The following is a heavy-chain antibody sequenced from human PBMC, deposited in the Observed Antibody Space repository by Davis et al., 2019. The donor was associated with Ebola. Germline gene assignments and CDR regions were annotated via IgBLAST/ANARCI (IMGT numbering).Heavy chain of an antibody. CDR1: GGSFSGYY. Sequence: MPSETLSLTCAVYGGSFSGYYWSWIRQPPGKGLEWIGEINHSGSTNYNPSLKSRVTISVDTSKNQFSLKLSPVTAADTAVYYCARVLWDFGSGSYDYYYYGMDVWAKGPRSPSP. J-gene: IGHJ6*02. V-gene: IGHV4-34*01. CDR2: INHSGST. CDR3: ARVLWDFGSGSYDYYYYGMDV. D-gene: IGHD3-10*01.